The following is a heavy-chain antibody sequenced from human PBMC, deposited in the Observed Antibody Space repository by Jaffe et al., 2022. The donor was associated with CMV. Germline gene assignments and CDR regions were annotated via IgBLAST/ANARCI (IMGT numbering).Heavy chain of an antibody. D-gene: IGHD6-19*01. V-gene: IGHV3-30*18. CDR2: ISYDGSNK. J-gene: IGHJ4*02. CDR1: GFTFSSYG. Sequence: QVQLVESGGGVVQPGRSLRLSCAASGFTFSSYGMHWVRQAPGKGLEWVAVISYDGSNKYYADSVKGRFTISRDNSKNTLYLQMNSLRAEDTAVYYCAKENRLWDSSGWFLGYWGQGTLVTVSS. CDR3: AKENRLWDSSGWFLGY.